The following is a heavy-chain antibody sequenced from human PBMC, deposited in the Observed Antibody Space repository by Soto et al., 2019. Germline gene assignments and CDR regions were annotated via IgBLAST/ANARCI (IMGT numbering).Heavy chain of an antibody. J-gene: IGHJ5*02. V-gene: IGHV4-4*07. Sequence: SETLSLTCTASGDSVSKYYWNWIRQPAGKGLEWIGRIHSTRSPNYNPSLKSRVTMSVDTSKNQFSLKLNLTSVTAADTAVYYCARSPAYGDYANLDTWGQGTLVTVSS. D-gene: IGHD4-17*01. CDR3: ARSPAYGDYANLDT. CDR1: GDSVSKYY. CDR2: IHSTRSP.